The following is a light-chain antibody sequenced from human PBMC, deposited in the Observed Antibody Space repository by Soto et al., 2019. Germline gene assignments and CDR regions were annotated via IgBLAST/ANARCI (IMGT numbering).Light chain of an antibody. CDR3: QQYNNWPPIT. CDR1: QTVSSY. Sequence: IVLTQSPPTLSLSQRERAPLSCRASQTVSSYLLWYQQKRGQAPRLLIYDASNRATGIPARFSGSGSGTEFILTISSLQSEDFGVYYCQQYNNWPPITFGQGTRLEIK. V-gene: IGKV3-11*01. J-gene: IGKJ5*01. CDR2: DAS.